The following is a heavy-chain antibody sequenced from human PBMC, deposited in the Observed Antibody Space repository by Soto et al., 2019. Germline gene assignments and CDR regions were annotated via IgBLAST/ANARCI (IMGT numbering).Heavy chain of an antibody. CDR1: GFTFSSYA. V-gene: IGHV3-30-3*01. CDR3: ARDTYSGSFQLYYGMDV. J-gene: IGHJ6*02. D-gene: IGHD1-26*01. Sequence: QVQLVESGGGVVQPGRSLRLSCAASGFTFSSYAMHWVRQAPGKGLEWVAVISYDGDKKYYADSVKGRFTISRDKSKNTLHLQMNSLRAEDTADYYCARDTYSGSFQLYYGMDVWGQGTTVTVSS. CDR2: ISYDGDKK.